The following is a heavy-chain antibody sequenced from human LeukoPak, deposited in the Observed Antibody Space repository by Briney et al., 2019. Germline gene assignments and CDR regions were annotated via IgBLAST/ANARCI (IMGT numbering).Heavy chain of an antibody. CDR1: GYSFSTYW. J-gene: IGHJ3*02. V-gene: IGHV5-51*01. CDR2: MYPGDSDT. CDR3: ARRDGYNMGAFDI. D-gene: IGHD5-24*01. Sequence: KXXCRGSGYSFSTYWVGWVRQMPGKGLEWMGIMYPGDSDTRYSPSFQGQFTISADKSISTAYLQWSSLKASDTAMYYCARRDGYNMGAFDIWGQGTMVTVSS.